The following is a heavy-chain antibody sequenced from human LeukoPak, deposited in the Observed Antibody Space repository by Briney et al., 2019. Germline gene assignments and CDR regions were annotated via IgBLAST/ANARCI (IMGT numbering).Heavy chain of an antibody. CDR3: AKRYCSGGGCKPIYYYYGMDV. CDR1: GFIFSNYA. D-gene: IGHD2-15*01. V-gene: IGHV3-23*01. J-gene: IGHJ6*02. CDR2: ISGSGGAT. Sequence: GGSLRLSCEASGFIFSNYAMSWVRQAPGKGLEWVSDISGSGGATKYADSVKGRFTISRDNSKNMLYLQMNSLRAEDMAVYYCAKRYCSGGGCKPIYYYYGMDVWGQGTTVIVSS.